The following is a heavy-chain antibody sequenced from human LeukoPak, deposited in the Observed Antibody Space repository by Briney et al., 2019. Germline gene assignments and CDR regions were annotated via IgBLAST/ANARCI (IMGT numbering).Heavy chain of an antibody. CDR1: GFTVSSNY. Sequence: GGSLRLSCAASGFTVSSNYMSWVRQAPGKGLEWVSVIYSGGSTYYADSVKGRFTISRDNSKNMLYLQMNSLRAEDTAVYYCAGSLAYCGGDCRLGDYWGQGTLVTVSS. V-gene: IGHV3-66*01. J-gene: IGHJ4*02. CDR3: AGSLAYCGGDCRLGDY. CDR2: IYSGGST. D-gene: IGHD2-21*02.